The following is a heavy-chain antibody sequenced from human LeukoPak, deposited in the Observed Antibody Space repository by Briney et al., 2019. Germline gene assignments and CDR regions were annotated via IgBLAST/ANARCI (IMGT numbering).Heavy chain of an antibody. V-gene: IGHV1-18*01. CDR2: ISVYNGNT. J-gene: IGHJ4*02. Sequence: ASVKVSCKVSGYIFTSYGISWVRHAPGQGLEWMGWISVYNGNTNYPQGLQGRVTMTTDTSSPTPYLELRSLRSDHTAVYYCAIGGDYGDYWGQGTLVTVSS. D-gene: IGHD3-16*01. CDR1: GYIFTSYG. CDR3: AIGGDYGDY.